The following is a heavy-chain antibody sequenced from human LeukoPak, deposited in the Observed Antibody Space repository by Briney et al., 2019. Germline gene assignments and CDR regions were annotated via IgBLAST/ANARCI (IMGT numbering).Heavy chain of an antibody. Sequence: GASVKVSCKASGYNFTGYYMHWVRQAPGQGLEWMGWINPNSGGTNYAQKFQGRVTMTRDTSISTAYMELSRLRSDDTAVYYCARVPPEQLAVFDYWGQGTLVTVSS. V-gene: IGHV1-2*02. D-gene: IGHD6-13*01. CDR3: ARVPPEQLAVFDY. CDR1: GYNFTGYY. CDR2: INPNSGGT. J-gene: IGHJ4*02.